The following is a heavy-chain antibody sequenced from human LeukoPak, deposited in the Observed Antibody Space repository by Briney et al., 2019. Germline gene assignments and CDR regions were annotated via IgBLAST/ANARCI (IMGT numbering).Heavy chain of an antibody. CDR2: IYPGDSDT. V-gene: IGHV5-51*01. J-gene: IGHJ3*02. CDR3: ARHDGTSWDAFDI. Sequence: GESLKISCKGSGYSFTNYWIGWVRQMPGKGLEWMGIIYPGDSDTRYSPSFQGQVTTSADKSISTAYLQWSSLKASDTAMYYCARHDGTSWDAFDIWGQGTMVTVSS. CDR1: GYSFTNYW. D-gene: IGHD2-2*01.